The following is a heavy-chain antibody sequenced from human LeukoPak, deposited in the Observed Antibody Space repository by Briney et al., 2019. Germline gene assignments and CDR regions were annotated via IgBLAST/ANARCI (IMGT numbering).Heavy chain of an antibody. J-gene: IGHJ4*02. Sequence: GGSLRLSCAASGFTFSSYSMNWVRQAPGKGLEWVSAISGSGGSTYYADSVKGRFTLSRDNSKNTLYLQMNSLRAEDTAVYYCAKVSTEYRLRLGEFRHWGQGTLVTVSS. CDR3: AKVSTEYRLRLGEFRH. D-gene: IGHD3-16*01. V-gene: IGHV3-23*01. CDR1: GFTFSSYS. CDR2: ISGSGGST.